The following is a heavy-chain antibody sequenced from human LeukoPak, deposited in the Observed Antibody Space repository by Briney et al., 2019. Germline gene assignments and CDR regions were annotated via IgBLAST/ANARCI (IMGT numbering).Heavy chain of an antibody. CDR3: ARRDYYYGSRNAFDI. CDR1: GGSISSGSYY. J-gene: IGHJ3*02. V-gene: IGHV4-39*07. Sequence: SETLSLTCTVSGGSISSGSYYWSWIRQPAVKGLEWIGNIYHSGSTYYNPSLKSRVIISVATSQNQFSLKLSSVTAADTAVYYCARRDYYYGSRNAFDIWGQGTMVTVSS. CDR2: IYHSGST. D-gene: IGHD3-10*01.